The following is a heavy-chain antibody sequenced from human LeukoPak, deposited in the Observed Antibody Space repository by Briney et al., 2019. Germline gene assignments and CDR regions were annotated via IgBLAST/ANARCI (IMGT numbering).Heavy chain of an antibody. CDR1: GFTFSTYT. J-gene: IGHJ3*02. V-gene: IGHV3-21*01. Sequence: GGSLRLSCAASGFTFSTYTMNWVRQAPGKGLEWVSSISSSSSYIYYADSVKGRFTISRDNAKNSLYLQMNSLRAEDTAVYYCARLDSGYDFGAFGIWGQGTMVTVSS. CDR2: ISSSSSYI. CDR3: ARLDSGYDFGAFGI. D-gene: IGHD5-12*01.